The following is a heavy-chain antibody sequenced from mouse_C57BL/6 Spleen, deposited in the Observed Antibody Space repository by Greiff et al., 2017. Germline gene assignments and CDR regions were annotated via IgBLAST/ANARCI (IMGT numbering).Heavy chain of an antibody. CDR1: GYAFSSYW. V-gene: IGHV1-80*01. D-gene: IGHD1-1*01. Sequence: VKLQESGAELVKPGASVKISCKASGYAFSSYWMNWVKQRPGKGLEWIGQIYPGDGDTNYNGKFKGKATLTADKSSSTAYMQLSSLTSEDSAVYFCARSNYGSSYDAMDYWGQGTSVTVSS. CDR2: IYPGDGDT. J-gene: IGHJ4*01. CDR3: ARSNYGSSYDAMDY.